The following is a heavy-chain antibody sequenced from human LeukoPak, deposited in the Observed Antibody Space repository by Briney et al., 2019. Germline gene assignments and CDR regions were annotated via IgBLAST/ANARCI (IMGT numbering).Heavy chain of an antibody. CDR3: ARDDSLAVAGTEGYYFDY. CDR1: GFTFR. Sequence: GGSLRLSCAASGFTFRMSWVRQAPGKGLEWVANIKQDGSEKYYVDSVKGRFTISRDNAKNSLYLQMNSLRAEDTAVYYCARDDSLAVAGTEGYYFDYWGQGTLVTVSS. D-gene: IGHD6-19*01. J-gene: IGHJ4*02. V-gene: IGHV3-7*01. CDR2: IKQDGSEK.